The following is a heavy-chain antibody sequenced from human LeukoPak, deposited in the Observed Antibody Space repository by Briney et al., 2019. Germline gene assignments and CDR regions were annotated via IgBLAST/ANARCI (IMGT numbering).Heavy chain of an antibody. D-gene: IGHD4-11*01. CDR3: ARHQAVPVSYFDL. Sequence: PSETLSLTCTVSGGSISSYYWSWIRQPPGKGLEWIGYIYTSGSTNYNPSLKSRVTISVDTSKNQFSLKLSSVTAADTAVYYCARHQAVPVSYFDLGGRAPVVIVPS. CDR1: GGSISSYY. CDR2: IYTSGST. J-gene: IGHJ2*01. V-gene: IGHV4-4*09.